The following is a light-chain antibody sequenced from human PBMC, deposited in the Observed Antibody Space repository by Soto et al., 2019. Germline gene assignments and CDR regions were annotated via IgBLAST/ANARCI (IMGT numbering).Light chain of an antibody. Sequence: QSALTQPATVSGSPGQSITISCTGTTRDVGGYNYVSWYQQRPGKAPKLMIYEVRNRPSGISNRFSGSKSGNTASLTISGLQAEDEADYYCSSYTSSSLYVFGAVTKLTVL. CDR3: SSYTSSSLYV. V-gene: IGLV2-14*01. CDR2: EVR. CDR1: TRDVGGYNY. J-gene: IGLJ1*01.